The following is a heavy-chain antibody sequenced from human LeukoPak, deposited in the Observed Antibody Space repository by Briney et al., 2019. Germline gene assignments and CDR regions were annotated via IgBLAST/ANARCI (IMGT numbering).Heavy chain of an antibody. CDR1: GGSISSGDYY. V-gene: IGHV4-30-4*08. CDR3: ARFELADAFDI. Sequence: SETLSLTCTVSGGSISSGDYYWSWIRQPPGKGLEWIGYIYYSGSTYYNPSLKSRVTISVDTSKNQFSLKLSSVTPADTAVYYCARFELADAFDIWGQGTMVTVSS. J-gene: IGHJ3*02. CDR2: IYYSGST. D-gene: IGHD6-13*01.